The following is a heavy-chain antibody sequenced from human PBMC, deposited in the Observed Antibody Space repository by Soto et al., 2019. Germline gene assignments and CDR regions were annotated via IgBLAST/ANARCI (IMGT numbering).Heavy chain of an antibody. Sequence: RRLSCAASGFTFSSYAMGWVRQGPGKGLEWVAVVSIGGSTHYADSVRGRFTISRDNSKNTLSLQMNSLTAEDTAVYFCAKRRGAGGHFDYWGQGALVTVSS. V-gene: IGHV3-23*01. D-gene: IGHD2-15*01. CDR2: VSIGGST. J-gene: IGHJ4*02. CDR1: GFTFSSYA. CDR3: AKRRGAGGHFDY.